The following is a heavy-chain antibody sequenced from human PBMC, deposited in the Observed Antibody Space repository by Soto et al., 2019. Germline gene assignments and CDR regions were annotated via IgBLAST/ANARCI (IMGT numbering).Heavy chain of an antibody. Sequence: ASVKVSCKVSGYTLTELSMHWVRQAPRKGLEWMGGFDPEDGETIYAQKFQGRVTMPEDTSTDTAYMELSSLRSEDTAVYYCATDRPPPTSWYEAPVNWGQGTLVTVSS. CDR1: GYTLTELS. V-gene: IGHV1-24*01. CDR3: ATDRPPPTSWYEAPVN. J-gene: IGHJ4*02. D-gene: IGHD6-13*01. CDR2: FDPEDGET.